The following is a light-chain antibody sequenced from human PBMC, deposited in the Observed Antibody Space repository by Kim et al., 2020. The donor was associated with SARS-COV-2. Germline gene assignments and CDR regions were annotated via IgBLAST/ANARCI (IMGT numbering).Light chain of an antibody. J-gene: IGKJ2*01. Sequence: DIVMTQSLDSLAVSLGERATINCKSSQSLLYSSNNKNYLAWYQQKPRQPPKLLIYWASTRDSGVPDRFSGSGSGTDFTLTISSLQAEDVAVYYCQQYYGSPPYTFGQGTKLEI. CDR3: QQYYGSPPYT. CDR1: QSLLYSSNNKNY. CDR2: WAS. V-gene: IGKV4-1*01.